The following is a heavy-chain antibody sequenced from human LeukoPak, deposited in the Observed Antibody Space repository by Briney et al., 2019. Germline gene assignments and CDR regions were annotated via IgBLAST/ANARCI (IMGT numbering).Heavy chain of an antibody. Sequence: SETLSLTCTVSGGSISSYYWSWIRQPPGKGLEWIGYIYYSGGTNYNPSLKSRVTISVDTSKNQFSLKLSSVTAADTAVYYCARLVAGTGEYNFDYWGQGTLVTVSS. J-gene: IGHJ4*02. V-gene: IGHV4-59*08. CDR3: ARLVAGTGEYNFDY. CDR2: IYYSGGT. CDR1: GGSISSYY. D-gene: IGHD6-19*01.